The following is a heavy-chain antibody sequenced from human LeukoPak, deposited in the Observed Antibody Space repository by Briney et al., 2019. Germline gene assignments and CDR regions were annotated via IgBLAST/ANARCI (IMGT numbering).Heavy chain of an antibody. CDR2: INHSGST. CDR3: ARGWGSGPPYSSSWYPYYYYGMDV. J-gene: IGHJ6*02. Sequence: SETLSLTCAAYGGSFSGYYWSWIRQPPGKGLEWIGEINHSGSTNYNPSLKSRVTISVDTSKNQFSLKLSSVTAADTAVYYCARGWGSGPPYSSSWYPYYYYGMDVWGQGTTVTVSS. D-gene: IGHD6-13*01. CDR1: GGSFSGYY. V-gene: IGHV4-34*01.